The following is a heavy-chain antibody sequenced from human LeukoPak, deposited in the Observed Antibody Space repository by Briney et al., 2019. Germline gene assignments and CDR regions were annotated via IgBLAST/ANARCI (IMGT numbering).Heavy chain of an antibody. D-gene: IGHD3-22*01. CDR2: IYYNGYT. Sequence: GSLRLSCAASGFTFSSYSMNWIRQPPGKGLEWIGYIYYNGYTSYNPSLKSRVTISVDTSKNQFSLKLNSVTAADTAVYYCARGFYYYDSSGPRAFDYWGQGTLVTVSS. V-gene: IGHV4-59*01. CDR3: ARGFYYYDSSGPRAFDY. J-gene: IGHJ4*02. CDR1: GFTFSSYS.